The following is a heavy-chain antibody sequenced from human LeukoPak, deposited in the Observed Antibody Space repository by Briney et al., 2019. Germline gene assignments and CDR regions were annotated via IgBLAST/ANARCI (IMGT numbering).Heavy chain of an antibody. CDR2: LSKSGNT. V-gene: IGHV4-59*01. Sequence: SETLSLTCTVSGGSISSYYWSWIRLPPGKGLEWIGYLSKSGNTNYSPSLKSRVTIFGDTSKNQFFLKLSSVTVADTAVYYCARARYVNSFYAFDIWGQGTLVTVSS. D-gene: IGHD3-9*01. CDR3: ARARYVNSFYAFDI. J-gene: IGHJ3*02. CDR1: GGSISSYY.